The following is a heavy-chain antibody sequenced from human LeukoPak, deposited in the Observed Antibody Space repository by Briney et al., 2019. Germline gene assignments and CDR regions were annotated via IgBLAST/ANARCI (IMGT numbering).Heavy chain of an antibody. CDR2: MSYDGSDN. J-gene: IGHJ4*02. D-gene: IGHD5-24*01. CDR3: ARGSRWLQLGPFDY. Sequence: GGSLRLSCAASGFTFSSYTMHWVRQAPGKELEWLAGMSYDGSDNYYADSVKGRFTISRDNSRTTVYLQMNSLRAEDTAVYYCARGSRWLQLGPFDYWGQGTLVTVSS. CDR1: GFTFSSYT. V-gene: IGHV3-30*01.